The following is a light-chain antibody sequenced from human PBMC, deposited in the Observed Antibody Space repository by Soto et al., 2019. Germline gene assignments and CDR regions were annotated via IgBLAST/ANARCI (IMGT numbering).Light chain of an antibody. CDR3: QKYNSWPRT. V-gene: IGKV3-15*01. CDR1: QSVSSD. Sequence: EIVMTQSPGTLSVSPGEGATLSCRASQSVSSDLAWIQQKPGQAPRLLIYGASTRATGIPARFSGRGSGTEFTLTISSLQLEDFAVYSCQKYNSWPRTFGQGTKVDIK. J-gene: IGKJ1*01. CDR2: GAS.